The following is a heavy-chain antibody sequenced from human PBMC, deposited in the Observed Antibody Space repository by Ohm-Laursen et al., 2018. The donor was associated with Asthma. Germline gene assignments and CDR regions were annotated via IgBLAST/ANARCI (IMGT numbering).Heavy chain of an antibody. D-gene: IGHD3-3*01. CDR1: GFTFSSYS. J-gene: IGHJ4*02. V-gene: IGHV3-30-3*01. Sequence: SLRLSCTASGFTFSSYSMHWVRQAPGKGLEWVAVIAYDGSSKYYADSVNGRFTVSRDDSKNTLYLQMNSLRPDDTAVYYCARDVMEWYLPAFDFWGQGTLVTVSS. CDR2: IAYDGSSK. CDR3: ARDVMEWYLPAFDF.